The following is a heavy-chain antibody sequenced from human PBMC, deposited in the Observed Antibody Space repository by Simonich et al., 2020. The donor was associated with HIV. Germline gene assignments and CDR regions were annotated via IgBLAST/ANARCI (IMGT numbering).Heavy chain of an antibody. Sequence: QVQLQQWGAGLLKPSETLSLTCAVYGVSFSDYYWSWIRQSPGQGLEWIGEITHSGKTNNNPSLKSRVTMSVDTTKNQFSLKLNSGTADTAVYSCARHLGLAGSNWFDAWGQGTLVTVFS. D-gene: IGHD6-19*01. CDR1: GVSFSDYY. CDR2: ITHSGKT. J-gene: IGHJ5*02. V-gene: IGHV4-34*01. CDR3: ARHLGLAGSNWFDA.